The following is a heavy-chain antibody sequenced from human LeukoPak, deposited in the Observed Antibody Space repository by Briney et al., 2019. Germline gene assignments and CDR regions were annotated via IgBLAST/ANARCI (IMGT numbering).Heavy chain of an antibody. CDR1: GFTVSSNY. D-gene: IGHD5-24*01. CDR3: ARLEMATITHAFDI. CDR2: IYSGGST. Sequence: GGSLRLSCAASGFTVSSNYMSWVRQAPGKGLEWVSVIYSGGSTYYADSVKGRFTISRHDPKNTLYLQMNSLRPEDTAVYYCARLEMATITHAFDIWGQGAMVTVSS. V-gene: IGHV3-53*04. J-gene: IGHJ3*02.